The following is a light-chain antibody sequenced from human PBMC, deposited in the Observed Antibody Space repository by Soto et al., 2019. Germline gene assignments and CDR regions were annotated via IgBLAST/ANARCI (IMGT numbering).Light chain of an antibody. CDR3: CSYAGSYPLV. Sequence: QSVLTQPRSLSGSPGQSVTISCTGTSSDVGGYNYVSWYQQHPGKAPKLMIYDVSKWPSGVPDRFSGSKSGNTASLTISGLQAEDEADYYCCSYAGSYPLVFGTGTKVTVL. CDR1: SSDVGGYNY. CDR2: DVS. V-gene: IGLV2-11*01. J-gene: IGLJ1*01.